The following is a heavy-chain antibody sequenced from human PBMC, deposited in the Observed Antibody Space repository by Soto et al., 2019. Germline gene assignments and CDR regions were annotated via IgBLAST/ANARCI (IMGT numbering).Heavy chain of an antibody. D-gene: IGHD1-26*01. V-gene: IGHV4-4*02. J-gene: IGHJ6*02. CDR2: IFHIWDT. Sequence: SVTLSLTCVVSGGSSRSSHWWSWVRQPPGKGLELIGEIFHIWDTNXXPALKGRXXISLDECKNRXSLNMXSVSAADTAVFYCARREYGMDVWCQGTTVTVSS. CDR1: GGSSRSSHW. CDR3: ARREYGMDV.